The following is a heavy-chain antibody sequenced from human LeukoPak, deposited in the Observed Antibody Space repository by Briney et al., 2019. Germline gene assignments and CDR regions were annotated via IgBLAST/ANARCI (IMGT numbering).Heavy chain of an antibody. CDR3: ARSYSSGWYGHFDY. CDR1: GFTFSSYA. Sequence: GGSLRLSCAASGFTFSSYAMHWVRQAPGKGLEWVAVISYDGSNKYYADSVKGRFTISRDNSKNTLYLQMNSLRAEDTAVYCCARSYSSGWYGHFDYWGQGTLVTVSS. CDR2: ISYDGSNK. V-gene: IGHV3-30-3*01. J-gene: IGHJ4*02. D-gene: IGHD6-19*01.